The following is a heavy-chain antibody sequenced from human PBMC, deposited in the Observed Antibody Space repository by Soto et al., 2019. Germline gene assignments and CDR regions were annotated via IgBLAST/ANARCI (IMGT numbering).Heavy chain of an antibody. Sequence: QMQLVQSGPEVKKPGTSVKVSCKASGFTFTSSAVQWVRQARGQRLEWIGWIVVGSGNTNYAQKFQERVTITRDMSTSTAYMELSSLRSEDTAVYYCAAEGSGSYYPYYYGMDVWGQGTTVTVSS. D-gene: IGHD1-26*01. CDR1: GFTFTSSA. CDR3: AAEGSGSYYPYYYGMDV. J-gene: IGHJ6*02. CDR2: IVVGSGNT. V-gene: IGHV1-58*01.